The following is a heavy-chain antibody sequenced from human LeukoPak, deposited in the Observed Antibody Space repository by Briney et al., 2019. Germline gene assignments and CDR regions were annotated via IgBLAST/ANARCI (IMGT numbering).Heavy chain of an antibody. CDR2: ISISSSYI. CDR3: ARADYYYDSSGYQTSDY. CDR1: GFTFSNYY. J-gene: IGHJ4*02. V-gene: IGHV3-21*06. Sequence: PGGSLRLSCAASGFTFSNYYMNWVRQAPGTGLEWVSFISISSSYIYYADSVKGRFTISRDDAKNSLYLQMNSLRAEDTAVYYCARADYYYDSSGYQTSDYWGQGTLVTVSS. D-gene: IGHD3-22*01.